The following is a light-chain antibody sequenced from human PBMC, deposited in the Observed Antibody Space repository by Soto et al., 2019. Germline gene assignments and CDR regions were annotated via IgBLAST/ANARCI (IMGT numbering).Light chain of an antibody. Sequence: YELTQPPSVSVAPEKTATITCGGNNIGNKRVHWYRQKPGQAPVLVICYGDRPSGIPERFSGSNSGNTATLTISRVEDGDEADYYCQVWDIMTDNYVFGPGTKLTVL. CDR3: QVWDIMTDNYV. CDR1: NIGNKR. J-gene: IGLJ1*01. V-gene: IGLV3-21*04. CDR2: YG.